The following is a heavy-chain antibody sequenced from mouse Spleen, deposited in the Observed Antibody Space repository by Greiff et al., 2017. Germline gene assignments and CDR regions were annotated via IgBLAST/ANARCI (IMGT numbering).Heavy chain of an antibody. CDR1: GYTFTSYW. Sequence: VQLKQSGAELVMPGASVKLSCKASGYTFTSYWMHWVKQRPGQGLEWIGEIDPSDSYTNYNQKFKGKATLTVDKSSSTAYMQLSSLTSEDSAVYYCARSNYRYDWFAYWGQGTLVTVSA. CDR3: ARSNYRYDWFAY. J-gene: IGHJ3*01. D-gene: IGHD2-14*01. V-gene: IGHV1-69*01. CDR2: IDPSDSYT.